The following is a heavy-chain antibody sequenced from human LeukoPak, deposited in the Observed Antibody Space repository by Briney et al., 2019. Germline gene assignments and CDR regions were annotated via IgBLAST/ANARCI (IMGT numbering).Heavy chain of an antibody. D-gene: IGHD3-3*01. CDR2: IIPIFGTA. V-gene: IGHV1-69*13. CDR1: GGTFSNYV. J-gene: IGHJ4*02. CDR3: AISNPTIYDY. Sequence: GASVKVSCKASGGTFSNYVINWVRQAPGQGLEWMGGIIPIFGTANYAQKFQGRVTITADESTKTAFMDLSSLSPEDTAVYYCAISNPTIYDYWGQGTLVTVSS.